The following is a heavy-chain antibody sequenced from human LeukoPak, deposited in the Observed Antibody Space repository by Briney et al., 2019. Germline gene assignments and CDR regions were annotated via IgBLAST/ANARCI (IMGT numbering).Heavy chain of an antibody. CDR2: IWHDGSNK. D-gene: IGHD3-10*01. V-gene: IGHV3-33*06. CDR3: AKDRAGINLVRGVITGVMAV. CDR1: GFTFRSSG. J-gene: IGHJ6*02. Sequence: GGSLRLSCVVSGFTFRSSGMHWVRQVPGKGLEWVALIWHDGSNKDYRDSVKGRFTISRDNAKNTLYLQMNKLTDEDTGEYYCAKDRAGINLVRGVITGVMAVWGQGTTVTVSS.